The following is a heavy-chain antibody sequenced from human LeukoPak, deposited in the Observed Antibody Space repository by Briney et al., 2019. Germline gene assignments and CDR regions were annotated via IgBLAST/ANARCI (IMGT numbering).Heavy chain of an antibody. J-gene: IGHJ4*02. V-gene: IGHV3-48*02. CDR3: ARDKRQKSGPKRYFDS. Sequence: PPGGSLRLSCAASGFTFSNYNMNWVRQAPGKGLEGVSYISSSGSTVYYADSVKGRFTISRDNAKNLLLLEMNSLRDEDTAVYYCARDKRQKSGPKRYFDSWGQGTLVTVSS. D-gene: IGHD3-10*01. CDR2: ISSSGSTV. CDR1: GFTFSNYN.